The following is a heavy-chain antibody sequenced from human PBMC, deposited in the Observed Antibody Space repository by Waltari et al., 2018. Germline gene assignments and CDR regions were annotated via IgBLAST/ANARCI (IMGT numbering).Heavy chain of an antibody. J-gene: IGHJ5*02. V-gene: IGHV4-34*01. D-gene: IGHD2-15*01. CDR2: INHSGST. CDR3: ARHYCSGGSCYSRFDP. CDR1: GGSFSGYY. Sequence: QVQLQQWGAGLLKPSETLSLTYAVYGGSFSGYYWSWIRQPPGKGLEWIGEINHSGSTNYNPSLKSRVTISVDTSKNQFSLKLSSVTAADTAVYYCARHYCSGGSCYSRFDPWGQGTLVTVSS.